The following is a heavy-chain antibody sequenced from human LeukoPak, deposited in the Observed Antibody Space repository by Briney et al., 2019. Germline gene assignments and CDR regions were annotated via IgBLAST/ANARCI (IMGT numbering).Heavy chain of an antibody. CDR1: AFTFSSNG. J-gene: IGHJ4*02. V-gene: IGHV3-23*01. CDR3: AKDAIAAAGYSVDY. D-gene: IGHD6-13*01. Sequence: AGSLRLSCAAAAFTFSSNGMSWVRPAPGKGLEWGSVISGSGGSTDYADSVKGRFTISRDNSKNTLYLQMNSLRAEDTAVYYCAKDAIAAAGYSVDYWGQGTLVTVSS. CDR2: ISGSGGST.